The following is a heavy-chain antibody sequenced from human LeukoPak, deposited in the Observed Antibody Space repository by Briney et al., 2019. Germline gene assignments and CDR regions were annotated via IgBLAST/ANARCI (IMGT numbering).Heavy chain of an antibody. CDR3: ARGRNYYDGSGYPGPMYNWFDP. CDR1: GGTFSSYA. V-gene: IGHV1-69*13. D-gene: IGHD3-22*01. CDR2: IIPIFGTA. J-gene: IGHJ5*02. Sequence: ASVKVSCKASGGTFSSYAISWVRQAPGQGLEWMGGIIPIFGTANYAQKFQGRVTITADESTSTAYMELSSLRSEDTAVYYCARGRNYYDGSGYPGPMYNWFDPWGQGTLVTVSS.